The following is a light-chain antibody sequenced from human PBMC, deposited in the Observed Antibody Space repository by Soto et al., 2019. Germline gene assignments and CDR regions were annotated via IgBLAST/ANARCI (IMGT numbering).Light chain of an antibody. CDR3: QQYGSLPET. J-gene: IGKJ1*01. Sequence: EIVLTQSPGTLSLSPGERATLSCRASQSVRSDYLAWYQQKPGWAPRLLIYEASSRATGIPDRFSGSGSGTDFTLTISRLEPEDFAVYFCQQYGSLPETFGQGTKVEIK. CDR2: EAS. CDR1: QSVRSDY. V-gene: IGKV3-20*01.